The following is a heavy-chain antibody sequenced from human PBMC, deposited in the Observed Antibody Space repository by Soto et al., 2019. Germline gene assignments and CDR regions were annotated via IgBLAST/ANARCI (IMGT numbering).Heavy chain of an antibody. Sequence: EVQLVESGGGLVQPGGSLRLSCAASGFTVSTKYMSWVRQAPGKGLEWVSVIYSGGSTFYADSVRSRFTIARDNPKNTVNLQMDSLRAEDTAVYYCARDPWAADYWGQGTLVTVSS. J-gene: IGHJ4*02. D-gene: IGHD3-16*01. V-gene: IGHV3-66*01. CDR3: ARDPWAADY. CDR1: GFTVSTKY. CDR2: IYSGGST.